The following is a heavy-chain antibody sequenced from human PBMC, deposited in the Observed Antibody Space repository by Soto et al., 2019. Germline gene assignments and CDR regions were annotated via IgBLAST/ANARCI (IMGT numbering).Heavy chain of an antibody. CDR3: ARVRCITIFGVVMKGWFDP. CDR2: INHSGST. CDR1: GGSISSGGYY. Sequence: SETLSLTCTVSGGSISSGGYYWSWIRQPPGKGLEWIGEINHSGSTNYNPSLKSRVTISVDTSKNQFSLKLSSVTAADTAVYYCARVRCITIFGVVMKGWFDPWGQGTLVTVYS. D-gene: IGHD3-3*01. V-gene: IGHV4-39*07. J-gene: IGHJ5*02.